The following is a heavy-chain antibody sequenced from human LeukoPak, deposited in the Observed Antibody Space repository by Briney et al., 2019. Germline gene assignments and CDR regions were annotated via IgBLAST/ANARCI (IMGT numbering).Heavy chain of an antibody. CDR3: ARDPAQIVGATTHYYYYGMDV. J-gene: IGHJ6*02. V-gene: IGHV1-2*02. CDR2: INPNSGGT. D-gene: IGHD1-26*01. CDR1: GYTFTGYY. Sequence: GASVKVSCKASGYTFTGYYMHWVRQAPGQGLEWMGWINPNSGGTNSAQKFQGRVTMTRDTSISTAYMELSRLRSDDTAVYYCARDPAQIVGATTHYYYYGMDVWGQGTTVTVSS.